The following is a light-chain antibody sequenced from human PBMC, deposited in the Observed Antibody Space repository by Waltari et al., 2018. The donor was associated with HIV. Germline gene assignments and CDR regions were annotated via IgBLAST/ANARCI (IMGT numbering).Light chain of an antibody. V-gene: IGLV2-14*01. J-gene: IGLJ2*01. CDR1: SSDLGGYNS. CDR3: SSYTSSSTVV. CDR2: EVS. Sequence: QSALTQPASVSGSPGQSLTISCTGTSSDLGGYNSVSWYQQHPGKAPKLMIYEVSNRPSGVSNRFSGSKSGNTASLTISGLQAEDEADYYCSSYTSSSTVVFGGGTKLTVL.